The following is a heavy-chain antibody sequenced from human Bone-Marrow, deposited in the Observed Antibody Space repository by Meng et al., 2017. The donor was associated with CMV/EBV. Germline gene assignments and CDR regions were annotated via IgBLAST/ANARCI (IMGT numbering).Heavy chain of an antibody. CDR2: IRYDGSNK. V-gene: IGHV3-30*02. CDR3: AKDFGVAPAGLDP. Sequence: SCKASGYTFTSYYMHWVRQAPGKGLEWVAFIRYDGSNKYYADSVKGRFTISRDNSKNTLYLQMNSLRAEDTAVYYCAKDFGVAPAGLDPWGQGTLVTVSS. J-gene: IGHJ5*02. D-gene: IGHD3-3*01. CDR1: GYTFTSYY.